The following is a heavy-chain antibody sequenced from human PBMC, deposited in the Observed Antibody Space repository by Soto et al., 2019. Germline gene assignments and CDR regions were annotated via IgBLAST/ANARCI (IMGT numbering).Heavy chain of an antibody. V-gene: IGHV3-7*01. CDR2: IKQDGSEQ. D-gene: IGHD2-21*01. CDR3: ARRDQIAYYYGMDV. Sequence: GGSLRLSCAASGFTFSSYWMNWVRQAPGKGLEWVANIKQDGSEQYYLESVKGRFTISRDNAKNSQYLQMNSLRVEDTAVYYCARRDQIAYYYGMDVWGQGTTVTVSS. J-gene: IGHJ6*02. CDR1: GFTFSSYW.